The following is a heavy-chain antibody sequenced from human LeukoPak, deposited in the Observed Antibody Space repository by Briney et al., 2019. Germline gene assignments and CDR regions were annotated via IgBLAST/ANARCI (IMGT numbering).Heavy chain of an antibody. CDR2: IRSKAYGGTT. V-gene: IGHV3-49*04. D-gene: IGHD1-26*01. Sequence: GGSLRLSRTASGFTFGDYAMSWVRRAPGKGLKWVGFIRSKAYGGTTEYAASVKGRFAISRDDSKSVAYLQMNSLKTEDTAVYYCTVGGSYYNYWGQGTLVTVSS. J-gene: IGHJ4*02. CDR3: TVGGSYYNY. CDR1: GFTFGDYA.